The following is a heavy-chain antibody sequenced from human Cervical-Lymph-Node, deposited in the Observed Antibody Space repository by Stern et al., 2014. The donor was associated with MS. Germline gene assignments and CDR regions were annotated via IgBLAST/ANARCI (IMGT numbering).Heavy chain of an antibody. V-gene: IGHV1-46*01. CDR2: IHPNDGSA. CDR1: GYTFTSCY. Sequence: QVQLVQSGAEVKKPGASVKVSCKASGYTFTSCYMHWVRQAPGQGLEWMGIIHPNDGSASYAQKFQDRVTMTRDTSTSTLYMELSSLSSEDTAVYYCAGGYTFDYWGQGTLVTVSS. CDR3: AGGYTFDY. D-gene: IGHD5-18*01. J-gene: IGHJ4*02.